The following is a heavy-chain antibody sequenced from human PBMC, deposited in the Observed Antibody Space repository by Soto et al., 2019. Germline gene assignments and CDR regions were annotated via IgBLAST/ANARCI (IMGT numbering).Heavy chain of an antibody. CDR1: GYTFTGYY. Sequence: ASVKVSCKASGYTFTGYYMHWVRQAPGQGLEWMGWINPNSGGTNYAQKFQGRVTMTRDTSISTAYMELSRLRSDDAAVYYCARGAVVVPAAIRIVNWFDPWGQGTLVTVSS. CDR3: ARGAVVVPAAIRIVNWFDP. CDR2: INPNSGGT. D-gene: IGHD2-2*02. J-gene: IGHJ5*02. V-gene: IGHV1-2*02.